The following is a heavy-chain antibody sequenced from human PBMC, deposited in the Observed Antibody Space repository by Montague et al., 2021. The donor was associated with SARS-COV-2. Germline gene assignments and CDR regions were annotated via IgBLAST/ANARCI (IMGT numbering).Heavy chain of an antibody. V-gene: IGHV4-38-2*02. D-gene: IGHD1-26*01. CDR2: IYRSGST. CDR3: ARRGNYRLDS. CDR1: GYSISSGYN. Sequence: SETLSLTCTVSGYSISSGYNWGWIRQPPGKGLEWIGFIYRSGSTYYDPSLRNRVTISLDTSKNHFSLTLRSVTAADTAVYYCARRGNYRLDSWGQGILVTVSS. J-gene: IGHJ4*02.